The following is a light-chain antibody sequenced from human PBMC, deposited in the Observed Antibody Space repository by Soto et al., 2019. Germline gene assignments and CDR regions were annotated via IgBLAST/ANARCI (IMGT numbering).Light chain of an antibody. CDR3: QQYYSTLPYT. J-gene: IGKJ2*01. CDR1: QSVLYSSNNKNY. CDR2: WAS. Sequence: DIVMTQSPDSLAVSLGERATINCKSSQSVLYSSNNKNYLAWYQQKPGQPPKLLIYWASTRESGVPDRFSGSGSGTDFTLTISSLKAEGVAVYYWQQYYSTLPYTFGQGTKLEIK. V-gene: IGKV4-1*01.